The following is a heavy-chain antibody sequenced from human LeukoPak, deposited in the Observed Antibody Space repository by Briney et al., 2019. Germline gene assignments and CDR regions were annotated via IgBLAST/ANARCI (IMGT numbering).Heavy chain of an antibody. CDR3: ARDSSTTMVRGVIPWFDP. J-gene: IGHJ5*02. Sequence: SETLSLTCTVSGGSISSYYWSWIRQPAGKGLEWIGRIYTSGSTNYNPSLKSRVTMSVDTFKNQFSLKLSSVTAADTAVYYCARDSSTTMVRGVIPWFDPWGQGTLVTVSS. CDR2: IYTSGST. D-gene: IGHD3-10*01. V-gene: IGHV4-4*07. CDR1: GGSISSYY.